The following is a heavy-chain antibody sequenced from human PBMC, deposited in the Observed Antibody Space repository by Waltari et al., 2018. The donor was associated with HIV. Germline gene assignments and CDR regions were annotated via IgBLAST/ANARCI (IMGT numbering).Heavy chain of an antibody. Sequence: QLQLQESGPGLVKPSETLSLTCTVSRGSISSSSYYWGWIRQPPGKGLEWIGSIYYSGINYYNPSLKSRFTISVDTSKNQFSLKLISVTAADTAVYYCARHTRKPKTAVDYGGQGTLVTVSS. V-gene: IGHV4-39*01. J-gene: IGHJ4*02. CDR1: RGSISSSSYY. CDR2: IYYSGIN. CDR3: ARHTRKPKTAVDY. D-gene: IGHD2-2*01.